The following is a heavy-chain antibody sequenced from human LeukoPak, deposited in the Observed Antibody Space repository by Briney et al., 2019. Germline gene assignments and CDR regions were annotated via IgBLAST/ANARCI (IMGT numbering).Heavy chain of an antibody. CDR1: GFTFSNYA. D-gene: IGHD2-8*02. Sequence: GGSLRLSCAASGFTFSNYAMHWVRQAPGKGLEWVVVISDDGSNKYYADSVKGRFTISRDNAKNSLFLQMNNLRAEDTAVYYCARDRRYFDTGGLGGPDYWGQGTLITVSS. V-gene: IGHV3-30-3*01. CDR2: ISDDGSNK. J-gene: IGHJ4*02. CDR3: ARDRRYFDTGGLGGPDY.